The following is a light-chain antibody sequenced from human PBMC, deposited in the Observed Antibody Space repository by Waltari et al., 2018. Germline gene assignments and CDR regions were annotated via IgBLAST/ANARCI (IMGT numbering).Light chain of an antibody. CDR1: QRISSW. CDR3: QQYNSYSRT. Sequence: DMQMTQAPSTLSACVAGRGTITCRASQRISSWLAWYQQKPGKAPKLLIYNASSLESGVPSRFSGSGSGTEFTLTISSLQPDDFATYYCQQYNSYSRTFGQGTKVEIK. V-gene: IGKV1-5*03. J-gene: IGKJ1*01. CDR2: NAS.